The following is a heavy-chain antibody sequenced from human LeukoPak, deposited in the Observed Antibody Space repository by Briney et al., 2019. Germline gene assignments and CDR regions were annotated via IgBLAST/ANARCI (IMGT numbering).Heavy chain of an antibody. CDR2: IYHSGST. CDR1: GYSISSGYY. J-gene: IGHJ4*02. D-gene: IGHD3-9*01. CDR3: ASHVLRYFDWLLYFDY. Sequence: PSETLSLTCAVSGYSISSGYYWGWIRQPPGKGLEWIGSIYHSGSTYYNPSLKSRVTISVDTSKNQFSLKLSSVTAADTAVYYCASHVLRYFDWLLYFDYWGQGTLVTVSS. V-gene: IGHV4-38-2*01.